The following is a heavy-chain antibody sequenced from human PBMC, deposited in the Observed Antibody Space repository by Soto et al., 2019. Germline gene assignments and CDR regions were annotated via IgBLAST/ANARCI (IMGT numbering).Heavy chain of an antibody. CDR2: ISSSSSTI. D-gene: IGHD3-9*01. V-gene: IGHV3-48*01. CDR3: ARASIRYFDWPYFDY. J-gene: IGHJ4*02. CDR1: GFTFSSYS. Sequence: EVQLVESGGGLVQPGGSLRLSCAASGFTFSSYSMNWVRQAPGKGLEWVSYISSSSSTIYYADSVKGRFTISRDNAKNSLYLQMNSLRAEDKAVYYCARASIRYFDWPYFDYWGQGTLVTVSS.